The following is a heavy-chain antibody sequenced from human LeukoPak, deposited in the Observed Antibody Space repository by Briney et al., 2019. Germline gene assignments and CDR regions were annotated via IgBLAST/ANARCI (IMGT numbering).Heavy chain of an antibody. CDR1: GDSVSSNSAA. V-gene: IGHV6-1*01. Sequence: SQTLSLTCAISGDSVSSNSAAWNWIRQSPSRGLEWLGRTYYRSKWYNDYAVSVKSRIIINPDTSKNQFSLQLNSVTPEDTAVYYCAREPIVGGTTKEYFQHWGQGTLVTVSS. CDR2: TYYRSKWYN. CDR3: AREPIVGGTTKEYFQH. J-gene: IGHJ1*01. D-gene: IGHD1-26*01.